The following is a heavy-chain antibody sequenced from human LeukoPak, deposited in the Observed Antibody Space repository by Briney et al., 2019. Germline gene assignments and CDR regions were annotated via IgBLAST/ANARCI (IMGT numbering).Heavy chain of an antibody. CDR2: ISSSSSTI. V-gene: IGHV3-48*01. CDR3: ARGFHRYSYDSGAYSVY. J-gene: IGHJ4*02. CDR1: GFTFSSYS. Sequence: PGGSLRLSCAASGFTFSSYSMNWVRKAPGKGLEWVSYISSSSSTIYYADSVKGRFTISRDNAKNSLYLQMNSLRAEDTAVYYCARGFHRYSYDSGAYSVYWGQGTLVTVSS. D-gene: IGHD3-22*01.